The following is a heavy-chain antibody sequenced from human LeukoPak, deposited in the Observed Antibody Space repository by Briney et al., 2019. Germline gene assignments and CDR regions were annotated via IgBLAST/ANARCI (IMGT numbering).Heavy chain of an antibody. CDR1: GFTFSSCA. CDR2: ISGSGAEI. D-gene: IGHD1-1*01. J-gene: IGHJ4*02. CDR3: AKENAGRTTGFDY. Sequence: GGSLRLSCAAAGFTFSSCAMSWVRQAPGKGLEWVSAISGSGAEIYYADSVQGRFTSSRDNSKSTLYLQMNSLRDDDTAIYFCAKENAGRTTGFDYWGQGTLVTVSS. V-gene: IGHV3-23*01.